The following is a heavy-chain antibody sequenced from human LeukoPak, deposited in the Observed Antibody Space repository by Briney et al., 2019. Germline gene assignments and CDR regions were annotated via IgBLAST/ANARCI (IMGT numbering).Heavy chain of an antibody. Sequence: GGSLRLSCAASGFTFSSYGMNWVRQAPGKGLEWVSSISSGSSYIYYADSVKGRFTISRDNAKNSLFLQMNGLGAEDTAVYYCARDRMATIDFDYWGQGTLVTVSS. CDR2: ISSGSSYI. D-gene: IGHD5-24*01. CDR1: GFTFSSYG. V-gene: IGHV3-21*01. J-gene: IGHJ4*02. CDR3: ARDRMATIDFDY.